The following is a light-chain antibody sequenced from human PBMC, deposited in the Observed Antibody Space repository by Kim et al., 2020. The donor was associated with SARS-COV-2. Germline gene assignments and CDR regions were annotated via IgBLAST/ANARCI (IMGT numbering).Light chain of an antibody. CDR2: GAS. CDR1: QSVNSN. J-gene: IGKJ2*01. V-gene: IGKV3-15*01. Sequence: EIVMTQSPATLSVFPGERGTLSCRASQSVNSNLAWYQQKPGQAPRLLIYGASTRATGIPARFSGSRSGTEFTLTISSLQSEDFAVYYCQQYNNWPRTLGQGNKLEI. CDR3: QQYNNWPRT.